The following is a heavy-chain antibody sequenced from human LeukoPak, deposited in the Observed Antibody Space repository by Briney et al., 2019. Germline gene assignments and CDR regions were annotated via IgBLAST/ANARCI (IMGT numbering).Heavy chain of an antibody. CDR1: GFTVGSNY. CDR2: IYSGGST. Sequence: GGSLRLSCAASGFTVGSNYMSWVRQAPGKGREWVSVIYSGGSTYYADSVKGRFTISRDNSKNTLYLQMNSLRAEDTAVYYCAGGRDGYNPHYFDYWGQGTLVTVSS. D-gene: IGHD5-24*01. CDR3: AGGRDGYNPHYFDY. J-gene: IGHJ4*02. V-gene: IGHV3-66*01.